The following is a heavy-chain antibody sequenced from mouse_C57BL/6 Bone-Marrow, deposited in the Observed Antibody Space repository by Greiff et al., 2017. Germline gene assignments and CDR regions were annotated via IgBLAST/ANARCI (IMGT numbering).Heavy chain of an antibody. V-gene: IGHV5-9-1*02. CDR3: TRGIFDY. J-gene: IGHJ2*01. CDR1: GFTFSSYA. CDR2: ISSGGDYI. Sequence: EVMLVEPGAGLVKPGGSLKLSCAASGFTFSSYAMSWVRQTPEKRLEWVAYISSGGDYIYYADTVKGRFTISRDNARNTLYLQMSSLKSEDTAMYYCTRGIFDYWGQGTTLTVSS.